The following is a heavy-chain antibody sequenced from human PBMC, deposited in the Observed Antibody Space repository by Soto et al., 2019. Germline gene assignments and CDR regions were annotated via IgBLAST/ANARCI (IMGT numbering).Heavy chain of an antibody. J-gene: IGHJ4*02. D-gene: IGHD3-10*01. Sequence: VQLVQSGAGVKKPGESLKISCKGSGYSFTRYWLGWVRQMPGKGLEWMGIIYPGDCDTRYSPSFQGQVTISAAKSMSTAYLPWSSLKASDPAMYYCATHEGYYGSPAAGLFDYWGQGTLVTVSS. CDR1: GYSFTRYW. V-gene: IGHV5-51*01. CDR3: ATHEGYYGSPAAGLFDY. CDR2: IYPGDCDT.